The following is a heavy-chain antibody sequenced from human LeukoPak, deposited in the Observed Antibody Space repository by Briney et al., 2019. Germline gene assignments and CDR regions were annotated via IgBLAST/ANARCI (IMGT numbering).Heavy chain of an antibody. CDR2: INHSGST. CDR1: GGSFSGYY. Sequence: SETLSLTCAVYGGSFSGYYWSWIRQPPGKGLEWIGEINHSGSTNYNPSLKSRVTISVDTSKNQFSLKLSSETAADTAVYYCARKTPGYSYGTGFDYWGQGTLVTVSS. V-gene: IGHV4-34*01. D-gene: IGHD5-18*01. CDR3: ARKTPGYSYGTGFDY. J-gene: IGHJ4*02.